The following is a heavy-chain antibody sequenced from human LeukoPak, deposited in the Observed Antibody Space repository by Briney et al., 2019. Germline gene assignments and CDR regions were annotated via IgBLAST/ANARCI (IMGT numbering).Heavy chain of an antibody. D-gene: IGHD4-17*01. J-gene: IGHJ4*02. CDR3: AKAMGDYPSSPIDY. Sequence: GGSLRLSCAASGFTFSSYAMSWVRQAPGKGLEWVSAISGSGGSTYYADSVKGRFTISRDNSKNTLYLQMNSLRAEDTAVYYCAKAMGDYPSSPIDYWGQGTLVTVSS. V-gene: IGHV3-23*01. CDR2: ISGSGGST. CDR1: GFTFSSYA.